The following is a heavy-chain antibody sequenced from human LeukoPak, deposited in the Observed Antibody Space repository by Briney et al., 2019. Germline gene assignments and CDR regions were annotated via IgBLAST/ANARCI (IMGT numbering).Heavy chain of an antibody. CDR1: GGTFSSYA. CDR3: ARDPYYYDSSGYYLLGENEYFQH. D-gene: IGHD3-22*01. CDR2: IIPILGIA. Sequence: GASVKVSCKASGGTFSSYAISWVRQAPGQGLEWMGRIIPILGIANYAQKFQGRVTITADKSTSTAYMELSSLRSDDTAVYYCARDPYYYDSSGYYLLGENEYFQHWGQGTLVTVSS. J-gene: IGHJ1*01. V-gene: IGHV1-69*04.